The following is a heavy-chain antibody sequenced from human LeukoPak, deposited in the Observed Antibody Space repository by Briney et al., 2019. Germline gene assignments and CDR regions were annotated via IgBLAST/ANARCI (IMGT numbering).Heavy chain of an antibody. V-gene: IGHV3-30*04. J-gene: IGHJ6*03. CDR1: GFTFSSYV. CDR2: ISYDGSNE. CDR3: AKDYALRYFDWLSHDYYYYMDV. Sequence: PGRSLRLSCAASGFTFSSYVMHWVRQAPGKGLEWVAIISYDGSNEYYADSVKGRLTISRDNSKNTLYLQMNSLRAEDTALYYCAKDYALRYFDWLSHDYYYYMDVWGKGTTVTVSS. D-gene: IGHD3-9*01.